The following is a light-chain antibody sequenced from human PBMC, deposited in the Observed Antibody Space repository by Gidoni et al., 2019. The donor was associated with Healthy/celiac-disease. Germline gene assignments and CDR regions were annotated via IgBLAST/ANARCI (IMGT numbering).Light chain of an antibody. CDR3: QKYNSAPLT. Sequence: DIQMTQSPSSLSASVGDRVTIPCRASQGISNYLPWYQQKPGNVPKLLIYAASTLQSGVPSRFSGSGSGTDFTLTISSLQPEDVATYYCQKYNSAPLTFGGGTKVEIK. V-gene: IGKV1-27*01. J-gene: IGKJ4*01. CDR2: AAS. CDR1: QGISNY.